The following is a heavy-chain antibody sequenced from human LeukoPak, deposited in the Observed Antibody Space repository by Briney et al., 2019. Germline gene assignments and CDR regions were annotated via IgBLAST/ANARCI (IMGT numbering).Heavy chain of an antibody. Sequence: ASVKVSCKASGYTFTGYYMHWVRQAPGQGLEWMGWINANRGGANYAQRFQGRVTMTRDTSITTAYMELSRLKSDDTAVYYCARRYCSSTSCYYFDYWGQGTLVTVSS. J-gene: IGHJ4*02. V-gene: IGHV1-2*02. CDR2: INANRGGA. D-gene: IGHD2-2*01. CDR1: GYTFTGYY. CDR3: ARRYCSSTSCYYFDY.